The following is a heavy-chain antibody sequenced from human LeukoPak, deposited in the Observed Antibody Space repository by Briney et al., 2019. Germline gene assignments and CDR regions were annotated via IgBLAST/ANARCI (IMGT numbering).Heavy chain of an antibody. CDR1: GFTFSSYS. V-gene: IGHV3-21*01. D-gene: IGHD3-22*01. CDR2: ISSSSSYI. Sequence: GGSLRLSCAASGFTFSSYSMNWLRQAPGKRLEWVSSISSSSSYIYYADSVKGRFTITRDNAKNSLYLQMNSLRAEDTAVYYCARVPYYYDSSGYYSGFGAFDIWGQGTMVTVSS. CDR3: ARVPYYYDSSGYYSGFGAFDI. J-gene: IGHJ3*02.